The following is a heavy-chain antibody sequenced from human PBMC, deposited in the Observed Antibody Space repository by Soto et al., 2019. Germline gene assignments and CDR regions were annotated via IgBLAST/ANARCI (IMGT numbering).Heavy chain of an antibody. CDR3: AKDQCSSVSCYAVLEY. D-gene: IGHD2-2*01. Sequence: SETLSLTCTVSGGSISSYYWSWIRQPPGKGLEWIGYIYYSGSTNYNPSLKSRVTISVDTSKNQFSLKLSSMTAADTAVYYCAKDQCSSVSCYAVLEYWGQGSLVTVSS. V-gene: IGHV4-59*01. CDR1: GGSISSYY. CDR2: IYYSGST. J-gene: IGHJ4*02.